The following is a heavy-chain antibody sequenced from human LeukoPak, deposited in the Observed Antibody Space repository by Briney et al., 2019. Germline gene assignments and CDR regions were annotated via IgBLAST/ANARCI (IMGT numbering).Heavy chain of an antibody. J-gene: IGHJ5*02. CDR2: INPNSGVT. D-gene: IGHD3-10*01. CDR3: ARDSGDYYGSGIFRWFDP. Sequence: GASVKVSCKASGYTFTGYYMHWVRQAPGQGLEWMGWINPNSGVTNYAQKFQGRVTMTRDTSISTAYMELSRLRSDDTAVYYCARDSGDYYGSGIFRWFDPWGQGTLVTVSS. V-gene: IGHV1-2*02. CDR1: GYTFTGYY.